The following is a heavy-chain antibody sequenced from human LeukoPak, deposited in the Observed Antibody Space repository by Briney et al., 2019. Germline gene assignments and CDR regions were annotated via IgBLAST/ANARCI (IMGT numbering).Heavy chain of an antibody. CDR2: IKQDGSEK. V-gene: IGHV3-7*01. J-gene: IGHJ4*02. CDR1: GFTFSSYW. D-gene: IGHD1-26*01. Sequence: GGSLRLSCAASGFTFSSYWMSWVRQAPGKGLEWVANIKQDGSEKYYADSVKGRFTISRDNAKNSLYLQMNSLRAEDTAVYYCARVGGGKVGAGLFDYWGQGTLVTVSS. CDR3: ARVGGGKVGAGLFDY.